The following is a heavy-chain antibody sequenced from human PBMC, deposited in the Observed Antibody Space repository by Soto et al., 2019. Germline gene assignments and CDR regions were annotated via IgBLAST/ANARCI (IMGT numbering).Heavy chain of an antibody. CDR2: IYFRGTT. CDR3: ARMNYYDTSGYPFDY. V-gene: IGHV4-59*01. D-gene: IGHD3-22*01. J-gene: IGHJ4*02. CDR1: GGSISSYY. Sequence: ETLSLTCTVSGGSISSYYWSWIRQPPGKGLEWIGYIYFRGTTNYNPSLKSRVTMSADTSKNQFSLKLNSVAAADTAVYYCARMNYYDTSGYPFDYWGQGMMVTVSS.